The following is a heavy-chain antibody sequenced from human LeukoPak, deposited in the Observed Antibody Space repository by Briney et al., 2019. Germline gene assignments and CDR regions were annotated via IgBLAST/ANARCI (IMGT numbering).Heavy chain of an antibody. V-gene: IGHV1-2*02. CDR3: ARDPRNYYHSSGDAFDI. CDR1: GYTYTGYD. Sequence: ASVKASCKAFGYTYTGYDPHSVRQAAGHGLEWLGWINPYSGGADYAQKFPGRITMTRATSISTAYMELSRLRSDDTAVYYCARDPRNYYHSSGDAFDIWGQGTMVTVSS. D-gene: IGHD3-22*01. CDR2: INPYSGGA. J-gene: IGHJ3*02.